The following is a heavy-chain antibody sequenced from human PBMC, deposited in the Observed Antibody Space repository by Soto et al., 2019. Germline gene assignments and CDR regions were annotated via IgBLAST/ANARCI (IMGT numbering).Heavy chain of an antibody. CDR2: IDPSDSYT. CDR1: GYSFTGYW. D-gene: IGHD2-2*01. CDR3: ARWGVVVPAADYYYYGMDV. J-gene: IGHJ6*02. Sequence: PRESLKISCKGSGYSFTGYWISWVRQMPGKGLEWMGRIDPSDSYTNYSPSFQGHVTISADKSISTAYLQWSSLKASDTAMYYCARWGVVVPAADYYYYGMDVWGQGTTVTVSS. V-gene: IGHV5-10-1*01.